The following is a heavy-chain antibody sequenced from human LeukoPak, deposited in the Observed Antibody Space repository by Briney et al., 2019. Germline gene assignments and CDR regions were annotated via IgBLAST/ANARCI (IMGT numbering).Heavy chain of an antibody. CDR2: IIPIFGTA. D-gene: IGHD2-2*01. CDR3: ARRGQLLQNWFDP. V-gene: IGHV1-69*05. J-gene: IGHJ5*02. CDR1: GGTFSSYA. Sequence: ASVKVSCKASGGTFSSYAISWVRQAPGQGLEWMGGIIPIFGTANYAQKFQGRVTITTDESTSTAYMELSSLRSEDTAVYYCARRGQLLQNWFDPWGQGTLVTVPS.